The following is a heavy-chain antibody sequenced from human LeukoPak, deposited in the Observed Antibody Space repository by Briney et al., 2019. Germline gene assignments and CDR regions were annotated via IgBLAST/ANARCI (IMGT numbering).Heavy chain of an antibody. V-gene: IGHV3-23*01. Sequence: GGSLRLSCAASGFTFSSYAMSWVRQAPGKGLEGVSAISGSGGSTYYAASVKGRFTISRDNSKNTLYLQMNSLRAEDTAVYYCAKARPGGGFRYGMDVWGQGTTVTVSS. CDR1: GFTFSSYA. CDR3: AKARPGGGFRYGMDV. J-gene: IGHJ6*02. D-gene: IGHD3-16*01. CDR2: ISGSGGST.